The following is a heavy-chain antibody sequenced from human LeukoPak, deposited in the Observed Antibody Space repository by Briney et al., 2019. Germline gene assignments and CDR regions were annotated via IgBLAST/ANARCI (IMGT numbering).Heavy chain of an antibody. D-gene: IGHD1-26*01. CDR1: GFTFSGYA. CDR2: ISGSGGST. CDR3: ARGVRYYDAFDI. J-gene: IGHJ3*02. V-gene: IGHV3-23*01. Sequence: GGSLRLSCAASGFTFSGYAMSWVRQAPGKGLEWVSAISGSGGSTYYADSVKGRFTISRDNSKNTLYLQMNSLRAEDTAVYYCARGVRYYDAFDIWGQGTMVTVSS.